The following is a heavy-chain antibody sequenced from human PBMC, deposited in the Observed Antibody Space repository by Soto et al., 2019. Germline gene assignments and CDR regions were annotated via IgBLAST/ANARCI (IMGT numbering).Heavy chain of an antibody. CDR3: ARSVAIFGNHYYYYYYMDV. D-gene: IGHD3-3*01. CDR2: INPSGGST. V-gene: IGHV1-46*01. J-gene: IGHJ6*03. Sequence: ASVKVSCKASGYTFTSYYMHWVRQAPGQGLEWMGIINPSGGSTSYAQKFQGRVTMTRDTSTSTAYMELSSLRSEDTAVYYCARSVAIFGNHYYYYYYMDVWGKGTTVTVSS. CDR1: GYTFTSYY.